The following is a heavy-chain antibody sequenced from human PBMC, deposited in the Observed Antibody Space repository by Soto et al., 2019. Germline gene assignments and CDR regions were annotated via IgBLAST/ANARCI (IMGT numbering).Heavy chain of an antibody. CDR2: VSIGGST. V-gene: IGHV3-23*01. D-gene: IGHD2-15*01. J-gene: IGHJ4*02. Sequence: DVQLLESGGGLVQPEGSLRLSCAASGFTFSSYAMGWVRQGPGKGLEWVAVVSIGGSTHYADSVRGRFTISRDNSKNTLSLQMNSLTAEDTAVYFFAERRGAGGHFDYWGQGALVTVSS. CDR3: AERRGAGGHFDY. CDR1: GFTFSSYA.